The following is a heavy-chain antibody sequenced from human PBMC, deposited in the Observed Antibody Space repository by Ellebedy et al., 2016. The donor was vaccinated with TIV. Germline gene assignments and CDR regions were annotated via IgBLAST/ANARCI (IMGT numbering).Heavy chain of an antibody. CDR3: AKDSNWGKGS. CDR2: IGPSGGTG. CDR1: GFTFSSYT. J-gene: IGHJ5*02. V-gene: IGHV3-23*01. D-gene: IGHD7-27*01. Sequence: PGESLKISCEASGFTFSSYTMIWVRKAPGKGLEWVSGIGPSGGTGTYADSLKGRFTISRDNSKDTLYLQMNSLKIEDTALYYCAKDSNWGKGSWGQGTLVTVSS.